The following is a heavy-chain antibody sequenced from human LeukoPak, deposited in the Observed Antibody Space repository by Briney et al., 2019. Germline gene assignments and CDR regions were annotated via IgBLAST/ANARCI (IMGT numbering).Heavy chain of an antibody. Sequence: GGSLRLSCAASGFTFSSYAMSWVRQAPGKGLEWVSAISGSGGSTYYADSVKGRFTISRDNSKNTLCLQMNSLRAEDTAVYYCAKDIGSAAVAGTPTGWFDPWGQGTLVTVSS. CDR3: AKDIGSAAVAGTPTGWFDP. CDR2: ISGSGGST. J-gene: IGHJ5*02. V-gene: IGHV3-23*01. D-gene: IGHD6-19*01. CDR1: GFTFSSYA.